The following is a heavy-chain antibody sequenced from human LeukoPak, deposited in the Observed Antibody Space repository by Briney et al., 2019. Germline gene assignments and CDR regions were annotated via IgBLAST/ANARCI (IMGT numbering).Heavy chain of an antibody. V-gene: IGHV1-69*04. CDR3: ARDRKSGSYGDSSVVDY. CDR1: GGTFTSYA. Sequence: ASVKVSCKASGGTFTSYAISWVRQAPGQGLEWMGRIIPILGIANYAQKFQGRVTITADKSTSTAYMELSSLRSEDTAVYYCARDRKSGSYGDSSVVDYWGQGTLVTVSS. D-gene: IGHD4-17*01. J-gene: IGHJ4*02. CDR2: IIPILGIA.